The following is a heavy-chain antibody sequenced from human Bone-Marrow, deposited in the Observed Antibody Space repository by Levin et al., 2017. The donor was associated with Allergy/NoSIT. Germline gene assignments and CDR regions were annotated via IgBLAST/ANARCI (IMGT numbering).Heavy chain of an antibody. J-gene: IGHJ3*02. CDR2: ISSSGTTI. CDR1: GFTFSDYY. V-gene: IGHV3-11*01. Sequence: PGGSLRLSCAGSGFTFSDYYMSWIRQAPGKGLEWVSYISSSGTTIYYADSVKGRFTFSRDNAKNSLYLQMNSLRAEDTAVYYCASQSIVASYGYSPRHPFDIWGQGTLVTVSS. D-gene: IGHD2-2*03. CDR3: ASQSIVASYGYSPRHPFDI.